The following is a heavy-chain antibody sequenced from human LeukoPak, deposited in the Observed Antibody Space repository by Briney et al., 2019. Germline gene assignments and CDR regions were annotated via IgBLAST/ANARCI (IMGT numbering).Heavy chain of an antibody. CDR2: ISHSGST. CDR1: GASMTSSNW. V-gene: IGHV4-4*02. Sequence: SGTLSLTCAISGASMTSSNWWSWVRQPPGKGLEWIGEISHSGSTNYNPSLKSRVTISVDKSKTQFSLKVNSVTAADTAVYYCARPYYCSSTSCYLAFDIWGQGTMVTVSS. J-gene: IGHJ3*02. D-gene: IGHD2-2*01. CDR3: ARPYYCSSTSCYLAFDI.